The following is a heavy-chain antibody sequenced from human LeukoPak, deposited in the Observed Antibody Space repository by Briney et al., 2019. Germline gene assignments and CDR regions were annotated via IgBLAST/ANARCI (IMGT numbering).Heavy chain of an antibody. CDR2: ISSSSTYT. D-gene: IGHD4-17*01. J-gene: IGHJ4*02. CDR1: RFTFSDYY. V-gene: IGHV3-11*06. Sequence: PGGSLRLSCAASRFTFSDYYMSWIRQAPGKGLEWVSYISSSSTYTNYADSVKGRFTISRDNAKNSLYLQMNSLRAEDTAVYYCAIYRSYGDRDYWGQGTLVTVSS. CDR3: AIYRSYGDRDY.